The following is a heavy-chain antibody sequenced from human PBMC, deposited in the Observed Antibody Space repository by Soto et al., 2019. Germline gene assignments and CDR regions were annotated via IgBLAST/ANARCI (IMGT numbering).Heavy chain of an antibody. Sequence: SCVVSGLTVSSNSMNWVRQAPGKGLEWVSYISSSSSTIYYADSVKGRFTISRDNAKNSLYLQMNSLRDEDTAVYYCAREGGNLNWFDPWGQGTLVTVSS. CDR3: AREGGNLNWFDP. CDR2: ISSSSSTI. J-gene: IGHJ5*02. D-gene: IGHD1-26*01. V-gene: IGHV3-48*02. CDR1: GLTVSSNS.